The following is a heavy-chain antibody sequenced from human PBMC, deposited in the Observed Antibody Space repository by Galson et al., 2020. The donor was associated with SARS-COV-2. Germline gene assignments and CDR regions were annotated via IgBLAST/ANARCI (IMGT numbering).Heavy chain of an antibody. J-gene: IGHJ6*02. D-gene: IGHD4-4*01. CDR2: ISYDGSNK. V-gene: IGHV3-30*18. Sequence: GESLKISCAASGFTFSSYGMHWVRQAPGKGLEWVAVISYDGSNKYYADSVKGRFTISRDNSKNTLYLQMNSLRAEDTAVYYCAKDRLHLDYYYYGMDVWGQGTTVTVSS. CDR3: AKDRLHLDYYYYGMDV. CDR1: GFTFSSYG.